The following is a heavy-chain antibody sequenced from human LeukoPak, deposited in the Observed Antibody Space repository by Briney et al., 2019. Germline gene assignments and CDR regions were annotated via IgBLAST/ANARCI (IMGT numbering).Heavy chain of an antibody. CDR1: GGSISSYY. Sequence: SETLSLTCTVSGGSISSYYWSWIRQPAGKGLEWIGRIYTSGSTNYNPSLKSRVTMSVDTSKNQFSLKLSSVTAADTAVYYCARGGGDYYDSSGYYQIDYWGQGTLVTVSS. CDR3: ARGGGDYYDSSGYYQIDY. V-gene: IGHV4-4*07. D-gene: IGHD3-22*01. CDR2: IYTSGST. J-gene: IGHJ4*02.